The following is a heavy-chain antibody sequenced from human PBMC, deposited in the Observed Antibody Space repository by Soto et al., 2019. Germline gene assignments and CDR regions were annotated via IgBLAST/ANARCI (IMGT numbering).Heavy chain of an antibody. D-gene: IGHD6-13*01. CDR1: GFTFSSYA. CDR2: ISGSGGST. CDR3: AKDTIRGSQRQLSWAIDY. Sequence: GGSLRLSCAASGFTFSSYAMSWVRQAPGKGLEWVSAISGSGGSTYYADSVKGRFTISRDNSKNTLYLQMNSLRAEDTAVYYCAKDTIRGSQRQLSWAIDYWGQGTLVTVSS. V-gene: IGHV3-23*01. J-gene: IGHJ4*02.